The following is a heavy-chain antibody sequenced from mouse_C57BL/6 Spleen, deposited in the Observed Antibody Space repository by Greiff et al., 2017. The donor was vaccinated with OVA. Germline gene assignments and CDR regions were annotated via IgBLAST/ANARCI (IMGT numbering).Heavy chain of an antibody. CDR3: ARDYDDTIDY. J-gene: IGHJ2*01. CDR2: IDPSDSET. V-gene: IGHV1-52*01. D-gene: IGHD2-4*01. Sequence: QVQLQQPGAELVRPGSSVKLSCKASGYTFTSYWMHWVKQRPIQGLEWIGNIDPSDSETHYNQKFKDKATLTVDKSSSTAYMQLSSLTSEDSAIYYCARDYDDTIDYWGQGTTLTVSS. CDR1: GYTFTSYW.